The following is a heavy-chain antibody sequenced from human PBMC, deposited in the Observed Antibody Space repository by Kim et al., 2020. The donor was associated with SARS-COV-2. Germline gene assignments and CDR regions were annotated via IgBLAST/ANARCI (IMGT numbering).Heavy chain of an antibody. D-gene: IGHD5-12*01. CDR2: IANDASSK. CDR1: GFNFNMYG. Sequence: GGSLRLSCVVSGFNFNMYGMHWVRQAPGKGPEWVAVIANDASSKYHADSVKGRFTISRDNSKNTLYLKMNSLRPEDTAIYYGAKESRRATINFGLDVWG. V-gene: IGHV3-30*18. J-gene: IGHJ6*02. CDR3: AKESRRATINFGLDV.